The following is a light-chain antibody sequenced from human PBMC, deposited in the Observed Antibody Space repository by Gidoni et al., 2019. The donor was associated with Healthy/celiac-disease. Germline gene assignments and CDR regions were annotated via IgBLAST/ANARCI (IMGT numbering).Light chain of an antibody. CDR3: QQYYSTSGT. V-gene: IGKV4-1*01. CDR1: QSVLYSSNNKNY. CDR2: WAS. J-gene: IGKJ2*02. Sequence: DIVMTQSPDSLAVSMSESPTINCKYSQSVLYSSNNKNYLAWYQQKPGQPPKLLIYWASTRESGVPDRFSGSGSGTDFTLTISSLQAEDVAVYYCQQYYSTSGTFGQGTKLEIK.